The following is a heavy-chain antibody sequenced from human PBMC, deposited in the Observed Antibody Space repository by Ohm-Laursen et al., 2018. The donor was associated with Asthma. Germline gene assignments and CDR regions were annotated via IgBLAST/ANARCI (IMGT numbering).Heavy chain of an antibody. J-gene: IGHJ4*02. D-gene: IGHD2-15*01. CDR2: IKLDGSQT. CDR1: GFTFSGSW. Sequence: SLRLSCAASGFTFSGSWMIWVRQAPGKGLLWLAFIKLDGSQTYYADSMEGRFSISRDNSKNSLYLQMSSLRGEDTAIYYCATLSWYASQYWGQGTLVTVSS. V-gene: IGHV3-7*01. CDR3: ATLSWYASQY.